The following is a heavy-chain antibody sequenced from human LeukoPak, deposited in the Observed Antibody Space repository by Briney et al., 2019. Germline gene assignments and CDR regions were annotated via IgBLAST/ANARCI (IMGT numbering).Heavy chain of an antibody. V-gene: IGHV3-21*04. Sequence: PGGSLRLSCAASGFTFSSYSLAWVRQAPGKGLEWVSSISPSSSYIYYTDSVKGRFTISRDNAENSLYLQMNSLRAEDTAVYYCAKVYYDSSGSNYFDYWGQGTLVTVSS. CDR1: GFTFSSYS. CDR3: AKVYYDSSGSNYFDY. D-gene: IGHD3-22*01. CDR2: ISPSSSYI. J-gene: IGHJ4*02.